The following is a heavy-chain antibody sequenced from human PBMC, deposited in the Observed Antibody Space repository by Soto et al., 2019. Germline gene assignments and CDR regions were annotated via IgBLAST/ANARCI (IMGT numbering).Heavy chain of an antibody. Sequence: PGKGLERVAVITHDGSQKYYADYVKGRFTITRDNSKNTLYLQMNSLREDDTAVYYCARDPFFFFQAEDGIRDTVPVSAFLLNRSSDL. CDR2: ITHDGSQK. V-gene: IGHV3-30*04. CDR3: ARDPFFFFQAEDGIRDTVPVSAFLLNRSSDL. D-gene: IGHD2-15*01. J-gene: IGHJ2*01.